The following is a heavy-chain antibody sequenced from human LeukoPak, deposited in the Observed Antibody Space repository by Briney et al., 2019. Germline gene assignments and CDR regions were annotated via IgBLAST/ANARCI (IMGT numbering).Heavy chain of an antibody. J-gene: IGHJ4*02. CDR2: ISYDGSNK. CDR1: GFTFSNYG. Sequence: QPGRSLRLSCAASGFTFSNYGMHWGRQAPGKGLEWVAVISYDGSNKYYAASLKGRFTISRDNSKNTLYLQMNSLRAEDTAVYYCAKDKIVGSTGWYYFDYWGQGTLVTVSS. CDR3: AKDKIVGSTGWYYFDY. D-gene: IGHD6-19*01. V-gene: IGHV3-30*18.